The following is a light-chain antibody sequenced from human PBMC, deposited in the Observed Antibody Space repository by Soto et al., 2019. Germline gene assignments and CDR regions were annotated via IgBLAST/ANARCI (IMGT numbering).Light chain of an antibody. CDR3: FQYGSSPHT. Sequence: IVLTQSPGTLSLSPGERASLSCRASQSVSSNYVAWFQQKPGQAPRLLISGASNRASDIPDRFSGSGSWTELTLNISRLEPEDFSGYYCFQYGSSPHTFGQGTRLEIK. CDR1: QSVSSNY. J-gene: IGKJ5*01. CDR2: GAS. V-gene: IGKV3-20*01.